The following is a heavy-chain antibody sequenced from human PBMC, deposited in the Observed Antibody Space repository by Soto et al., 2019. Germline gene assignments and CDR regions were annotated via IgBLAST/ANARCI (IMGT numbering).Heavy chain of an antibody. J-gene: IGHJ4*02. CDR2: IYYSGST. Sequence: QVQLQESGPGLVKPSQTLSLTCTVSGGSISSGGYYWSWIRQHPGKGLEWIGYIYYSGSTYYNPSLTSRVTISVDTSKNQFSLKLSSVTAADTAVYYCARGTEDSSGYYYVPFYWGQGTLVTVSS. D-gene: IGHD3-22*01. V-gene: IGHV4-31*03. CDR3: ARGTEDSSGYYYVPFY. CDR1: GGSISSGGYY.